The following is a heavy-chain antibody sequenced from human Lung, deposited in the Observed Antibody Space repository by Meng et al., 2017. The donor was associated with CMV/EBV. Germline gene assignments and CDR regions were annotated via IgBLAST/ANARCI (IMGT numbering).Heavy chain of an antibody. CDR2: IYHSGTT. CDR1: GGSINSGGYY. V-gene: IGHV4-31*03. Sequence: SXTLSLXCTVSGGSINSGGYYWSWIRQHPGKGLEWIGHIYHSGTTSYNPSLKSRVSISVDTSKKQFSLKLSSTTAADTAVYYCARAQYYYDSSAFFEYWGQGARVTVSS. J-gene: IGHJ4*02. CDR3: ARAQYYYDSSAFFEY. D-gene: IGHD3-22*01.